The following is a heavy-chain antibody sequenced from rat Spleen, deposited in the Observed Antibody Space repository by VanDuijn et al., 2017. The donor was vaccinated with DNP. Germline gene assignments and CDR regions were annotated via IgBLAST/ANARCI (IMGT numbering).Heavy chain of an antibody. CDR1: GYSLTSHY. V-gene: IGHV3-1*01. D-gene: IGHD1-3*01. CDR2: ITYSGNT. Sequence: EVQLQESGPGLVKPSQSLSLTCSVTGYSLTSHYWGWIRKFPGSEMVLIGHITYSGNTNYHPSLVSRISITRDTWKNQFFLQLKSVTTGDTATDDCERWTRYCEAWGKRVMVTLSS. CDR3: ERWTRYCEA. J-gene: IGHJ2*01.